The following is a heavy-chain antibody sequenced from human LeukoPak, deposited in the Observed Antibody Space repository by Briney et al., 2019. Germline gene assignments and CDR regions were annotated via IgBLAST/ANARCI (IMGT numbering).Heavy chain of an antibody. CDR3: ARHLYHYDSGGYGTV. CDR2: ISYDGSNK. Sequence: GRSLSLSCAASGFTFSSYGMHWVRQAPGKGLEWVAVISYDGSNKYYADSVKGRFTISRDNSKNTLYLQMNSLRAEDTAVYYCARHLYHYDSGGYGTVWGQGTMVTVSS. CDR1: GFTFSSYG. J-gene: IGHJ3*01. V-gene: IGHV3-30*03. D-gene: IGHD3-22*01.